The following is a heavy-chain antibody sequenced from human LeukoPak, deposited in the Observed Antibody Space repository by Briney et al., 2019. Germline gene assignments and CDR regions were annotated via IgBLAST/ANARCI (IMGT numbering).Heavy chain of an antibody. CDR1: GGSFSGYY. J-gene: IGHJ4*02. D-gene: IGHD2-8*02. CDR2: INHSGST. V-gene: IGHV4-34*01. CDR3: AITGPTPGTFDY. Sequence: SETLSLTCAVYGGSFSGYYWGWIRQPPGKGLEWIGEINHSGSTNYNPSLKSRVTISVDTSKNQFSLKLSSVTAADTAVYYCAITGPTPGTFDYWGQGTLVTVSS.